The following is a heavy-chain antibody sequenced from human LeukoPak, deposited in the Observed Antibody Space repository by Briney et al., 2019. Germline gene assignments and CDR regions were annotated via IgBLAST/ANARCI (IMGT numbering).Heavy chain of an antibody. J-gene: IGHJ4*02. CDR1: GFTFSSYA. Sequence: PGGSLRLSCAASGFTFSSYAMHWVRQAPGKGLEYVSAISSNGGSTYHANSVKGRFTISRDNSKNTLYLQMGSLRAEDMAVYYCARGGETYYYGSGSYYNTRFFDYWGQGTLVTVSS. CDR3: ARGGETYYYGSGSYYNTRFFDY. CDR2: ISSNGGST. V-gene: IGHV3-64*01. D-gene: IGHD3-10*01.